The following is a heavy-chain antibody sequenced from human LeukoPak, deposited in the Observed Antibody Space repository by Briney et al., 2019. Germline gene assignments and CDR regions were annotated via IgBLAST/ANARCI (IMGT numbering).Heavy chain of an antibody. D-gene: IGHD3-22*01. V-gene: IGHV3-23*01. CDR2: ISGSGGST. J-gene: IGHJ5*02. Sequence: GGSLRLSCAASGFTFSSYAMSWVRQAPGKGLEWVSAISGSGGSTYYADSVKGRFAISRDNSKNTLYLQMNSLRAEDTAVYYCAKDRDNYYDSSGYYSNWFDPWGQGTLVTVSS. CDR3: AKDRDNYYDSSGYYSNWFDP. CDR1: GFTFSSYA.